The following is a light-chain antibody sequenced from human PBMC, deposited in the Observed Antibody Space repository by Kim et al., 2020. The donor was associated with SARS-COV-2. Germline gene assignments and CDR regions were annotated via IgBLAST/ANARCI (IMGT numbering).Light chain of an antibody. J-gene: IGKJ4*01. CDR1: QTITGSC. V-gene: IGKV3-20*01. CDR2: RAS. CDR3: QQCGSSLT. Sequence: PGERATLSCRASQTITGSCLAWYQQKPGQPPSLLIYRASRRAEGIPERFSASGFGTDFTLTVSRLEPEDFAVYYCQQCGSSLTFGGGTKADI.